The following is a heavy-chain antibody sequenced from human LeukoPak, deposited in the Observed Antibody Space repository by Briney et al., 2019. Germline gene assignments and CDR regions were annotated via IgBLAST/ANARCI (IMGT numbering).Heavy chain of an antibody. V-gene: IGHV3-74*01. Sequence: GGSLRLSCAASGFTFSSYEMNWVRQAPGKGLVWVSRISSDGSSTSYADSVKGRFTISRDNAKNTLYLQMNSLRAEDTAVYYCARGGLIWFGELSAMDVWGKGTTVTVSS. CDR2: ISSDGSST. D-gene: IGHD3-10*01. CDR3: ARGGLIWFGELSAMDV. J-gene: IGHJ6*04. CDR1: GFTFSSYE.